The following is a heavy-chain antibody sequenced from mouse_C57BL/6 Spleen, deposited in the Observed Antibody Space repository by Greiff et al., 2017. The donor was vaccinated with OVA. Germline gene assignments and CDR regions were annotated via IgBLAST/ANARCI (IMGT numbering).Heavy chain of an antibody. CDR3: TRDGYYVRYWYFDV. J-gene: IGHJ1*03. CDR2: IRLKSDNYAT. D-gene: IGHD2-3*01. Sequence: EVKVEESGGGLVQPGGSMKLSCVASGFTFSNYWMNWVRQSTEKGLEWVAQIRLKSDNYATHYAESVKGRFTISRDDSKSSVYLQMNNLRAEDTGIYYCTRDGYYVRYWYFDVWGTGTTVTVSS. V-gene: IGHV6-3*01. CDR1: GFTFSNYW.